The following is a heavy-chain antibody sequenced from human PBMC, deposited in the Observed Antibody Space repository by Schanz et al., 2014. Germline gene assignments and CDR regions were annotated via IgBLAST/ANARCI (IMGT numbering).Heavy chain of an antibody. CDR1: GDTFSKYN. Sequence: QVQLVQSGPEVKKPGSSVKVSCQAFGDTFSKYNIMWVRQVPGQGLEWLGRIMPLRGIGNNAWKFQDRLTITADKSMNITYMELSSLGTEDTAVYYCTRLRRADPNGFDVWATGITVIVSS. J-gene: IGHJ6*04. D-gene: IGHD6-19*01. V-gene: IGHV1-69*02. CDR3: TRLRRADPNGFDV. CDR2: IMPLRGIG.